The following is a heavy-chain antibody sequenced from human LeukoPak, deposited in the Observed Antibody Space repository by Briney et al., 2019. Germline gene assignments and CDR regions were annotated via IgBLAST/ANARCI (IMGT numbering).Heavy chain of an antibody. CDR2: IGGSGGST. V-gene: IGHV3-23*01. CDR1: GFTFSSYA. J-gene: IGHJ5*02. Sequence: GALRLSCAASGFTFSSYAMSWVRQAPGKGLEWVSAIGGSGGSTYYADSVKGRFTISRDNSKNTLYLQMNSLRAEDTAVYYCANFYSNYVYWFDPWGQGTLVTVSS. CDR3: ANFYSNYVYWFDP. D-gene: IGHD4-11*01.